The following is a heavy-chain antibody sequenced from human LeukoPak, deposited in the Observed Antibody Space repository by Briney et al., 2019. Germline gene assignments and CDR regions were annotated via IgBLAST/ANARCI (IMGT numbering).Heavy chain of an antibody. CDR3: ARDPDEWIQLGHFDY. CDR2: INSDGSST. D-gene: IGHD5-18*01. CDR1: GFTFSSYW. Sequence: PGGSLRLSCAASGFTFSSYWMHWVRQAPGKGLVWVSRINSDGSSTSYADSVKGRFTISRDNAENTLYLQMNSLRAEDTAVYYCARDPDEWIQLGHFDYWGQGTLVTVSS. V-gene: IGHV3-74*01. J-gene: IGHJ4*02.